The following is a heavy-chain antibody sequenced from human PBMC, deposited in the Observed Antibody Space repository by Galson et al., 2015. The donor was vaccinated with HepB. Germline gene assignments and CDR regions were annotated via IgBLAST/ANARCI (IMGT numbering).Heavy chain of an antibody. CDR3: AKDSTAYYYYYGMDV. Sequence: SLRPSCAASGFTFSSYGMHWVRQAPGKGLEWVAVISYDGSNKYYADSVKGRFTISRDNSKNTLYLQMNSLRAEDTAVYYCAKDSTAYYYYYGMDVWGQGTTVTVSS. CDR1: GFTFSSYG. CDR2: ISYDGSNK. J-gene: IGHJ6*02. D-gene: IGHD4-17*01. V-gene: IGHV3-30*18.